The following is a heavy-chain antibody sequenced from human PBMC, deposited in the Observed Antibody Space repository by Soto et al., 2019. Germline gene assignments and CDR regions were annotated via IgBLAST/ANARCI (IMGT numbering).Heavy chain of an antibody. Sequence: QVQLVQSGAEVKKPGASVKVSCKASGYTFTSYDINWVRQATGQGLEWMGWMNPNSGNTGYAQKFQGRVTRTRNTSISTAYMELSSLRSEDTAVYYCARGQLGYCSGGSCYPGHWFDPWGQGTLVTVSS. CDR1: GYTFTSYD. CDR2: MNPNSGNT. CDR3: ARGQLGYCSGGSCYPGHWFDP. V-gene: IGHV1-8*01. J-gene: IGHJ5*02. D-gene: IGHD2-15*01.